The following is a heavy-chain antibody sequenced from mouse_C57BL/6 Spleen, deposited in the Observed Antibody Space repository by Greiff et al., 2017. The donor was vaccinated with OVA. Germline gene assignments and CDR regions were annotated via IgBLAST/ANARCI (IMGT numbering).Heavy chain of an antibody. CDR3: ATLDFAY. Sequence: EVKLLESGPGLVKPSQSLSLTCSVTGYSITSGYYWNWIRQFPGNKLEWMGYISYDGSNNYNPSLKNRISITRDTSKNQFFLKLNSVTTEDTATYYCATLDFAYWGQGTLVTVSA. CDR2: ISYDGSN. CDR1: GYSITSGYY. V-gene: IGHV3-6*01. J-gene: IGHJ3*01.